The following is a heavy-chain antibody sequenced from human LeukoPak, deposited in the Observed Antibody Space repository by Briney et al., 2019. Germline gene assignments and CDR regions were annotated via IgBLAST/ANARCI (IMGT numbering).Heavy chain of an antibody. D-gene: IGHD6-19*01. CDR2: IYTSGST. V-gene: IGHV4-4*07. J-gene: IGHJ5*02. CDR3: ARDRDSSGWYWWFDP. Sequence: SETLSLTCTVSGGSISSYYWSWIRQPAGKGLEWIGRIYTSGSTNYNPSLKSRVTISVDTSKNQFSLKLSSVTAADTAVYYCARDRDSSGWYWWFDPWGQGTLVTVSS. CDR1: GGSISSYY.